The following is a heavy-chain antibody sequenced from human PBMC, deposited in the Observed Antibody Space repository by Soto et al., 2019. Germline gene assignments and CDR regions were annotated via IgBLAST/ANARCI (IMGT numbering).Heavy chain of an antibody. CDR3: ARDFFPMTTVTWIYYYYYMDV. Sequence: GGSLRLSCAASGFTFSSYSMNWVRQAPGKGLEWVSYISSSSSTIYYADSVKGRFTISRDNAKNSLYLQMNSLRAEDTAVYYCARDFFPMTTVTWIYYYYYMDVWGKGTTVTVSS. CDR1: GFTFSSYS. J-gene: IGHJ6*03. V-gene: IGHV3-48*01. CDR2: ISSSSSTI. D-gene: IGHD4-4*01.